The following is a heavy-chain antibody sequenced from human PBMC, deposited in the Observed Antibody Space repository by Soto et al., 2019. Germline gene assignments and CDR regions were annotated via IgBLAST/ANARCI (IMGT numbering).Heavy chain of an antibody. CDR2: INHSGST. D-gene: IGHD2-15*01. J-gene: IGHJ6*02. CDR3: ARGFRGYCSGGSCYSVVFYYYYYGMDV. Sequence: PSETLSLTCAVYGGSFSGYYWSWIRQPPGKGLEWIGEINHSGSTNYSPSLKSRVTISVDTSKNQFSLKLSSVTAADTAVYYCARGFRGYCSGGSCYSVVFYYYYYGMDVWGQGTTVTVSS. CDR1: GGSFSGYY. V-gene: IGHV4-34*01.